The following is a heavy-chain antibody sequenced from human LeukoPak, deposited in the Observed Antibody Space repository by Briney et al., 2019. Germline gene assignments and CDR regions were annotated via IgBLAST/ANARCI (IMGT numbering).Heavy chain of an antibody. CDR2: IYSGGSA. V-gene: IGHV3-66*01. CDR3: GRAGRLSGFFLGIDY. Sequence: TGGSLRLSCAASGVTVSSNYMTWVRQAPGKGLEWVSVIYSGGSAYYADSVKGRFTISRDNSKNTVYLQMNSLRAEDTAVYYCGRAGRLSGFFLGIDYWGQGTLVTVSS. CDR1: GVTVSSNY. J-gene: IGHJ4*02. D-gene: IGHD3-3*01.